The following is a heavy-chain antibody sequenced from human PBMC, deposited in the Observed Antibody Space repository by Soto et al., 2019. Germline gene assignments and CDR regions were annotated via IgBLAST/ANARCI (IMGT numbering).Heavy chain of an antibody. CDR1: GFTFTRYS. CDR3: ARESEDLTSNFDY. J-gene: IGHJ4*02. V-gene: IGHV3-21*01. Sequence: VGSLRLSCAASGFTFTRYSMNWVRQAPGKGLEWVSSISSTTNYIYYADSMKGRFTVSGDNAKNSVHLEMNSLSAEDTAVYYCARESEDLTSNFDYWGQGTLVTVSS. CDR2: ISSTTNYI.